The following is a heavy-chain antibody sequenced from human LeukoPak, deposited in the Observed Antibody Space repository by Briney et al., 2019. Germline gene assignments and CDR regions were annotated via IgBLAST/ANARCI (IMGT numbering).Heavy chain of an antibody. V-gene: IGHV4-30-4*01. D-gene: IGHD3-10*01. Sequence: SETLSLTCTVSGGSISSGDYYWSWIRQPPGKGLEWIGYIYYSGSTYYNPSLKSRVTISVDTSKNQFSLKLSSVTAADTAVYYCARSQTVRGVIYPLADWGQGTLVTVSS. CDR1: GGSISSGDYY. CDR2: IYYSGST. J-gene: IGHJ4*02. CDR3: ARSQTVRGVIYPLAD.